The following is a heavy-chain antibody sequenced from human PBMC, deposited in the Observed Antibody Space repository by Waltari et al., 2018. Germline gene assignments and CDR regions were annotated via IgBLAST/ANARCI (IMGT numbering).Heavy chain of an antibody. V-gene: IGHV1-69*13. CDR2: IIPIYGQS. CDR3: ATLNSADRDY. CDR1: GGTFKNYA. Sequence: QVHLVQSGTDLKKPGSSVRVSCRDSGGTFKNYAVTWVRQPLVQGLEWMGSIIPIYGQSNYAQNFQGRLTIAADDSTDTVYMDLSGLRSEDTATYYCATLNSADRDYWGQGTLVTVSP. J-gene: IGHJ4*02.